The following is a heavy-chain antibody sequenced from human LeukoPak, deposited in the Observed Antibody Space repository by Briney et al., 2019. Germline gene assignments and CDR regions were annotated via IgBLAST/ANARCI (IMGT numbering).Heavy chain of an antibody. J-gene: IGHJ3*02. D-gene: IGHD5-18*01. V-gene: IGHV3-33*06. CDR3: AKVISQDTATPPAFDI. CDR1: GFTFSSYG. CDR2: IWYDGSNK. Sequence: GGFLRLSCAASGFTFSSYGMHWVRQAPGKGLEWVAVIWYDGSNKYYADSVRGRFTISRDNSKNTLYLQMNSLRAEDTAVYYCAKVISQDTATPPAFDIWGQGTMVTVSS.